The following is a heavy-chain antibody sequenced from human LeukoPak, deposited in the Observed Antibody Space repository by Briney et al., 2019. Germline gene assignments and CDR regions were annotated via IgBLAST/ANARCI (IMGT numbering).Heavy chain of an antibody. Sequence: PSETLSLTCAVYGGSFSGYYWSWIRQPPGKGLEWIGEINHSGSTNYNPSLKSRVTISVDTSKNQFSLKLSSVAAADTAVYYCARFLVSGWYGVDYWGQGTLVTVSS. V-gene: IGHV4-34*01. D-gene: IGHD6-19*01. J-gene: IGHJ4*02. CDR1: GGSFSGYY. CDR2: INHSGST. CDR3: ARFLVSGWYGVDY.